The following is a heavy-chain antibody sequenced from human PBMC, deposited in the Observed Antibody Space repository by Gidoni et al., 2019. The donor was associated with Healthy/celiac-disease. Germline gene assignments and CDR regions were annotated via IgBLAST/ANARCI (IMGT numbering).Heavy chain of an antibody. CDR1: GGSISSYY. CDR2: ISYSGST. J-gene: IGHJ6*02. CDR3: ARHEGEYSSSFSYYYGMDV. Sequence: QVQLQESGPGLVKPSETLSLTCTVSGGSISSYYWSWIRQPPGKGLEWIGYISYSGSTNYNPSLKSRVTISVDTSKNQFSLKLSSVTAADTAVYYCARHEGEYSSSFSYYYGMDVWGQGTTVTVSS. V-gene: IGHV4-59*08. D-gene: IGHD6-6*01.